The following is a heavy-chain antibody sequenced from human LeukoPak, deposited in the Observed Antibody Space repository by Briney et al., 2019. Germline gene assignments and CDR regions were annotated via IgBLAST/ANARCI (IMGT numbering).Heavy chain of an antibody. CDR2: IIPIFGTA. V-gene: IGHV1-69*13. J-gene: IGHJ4*02. CDR1: GYTLTELS. D-gene: IGHD6-13*01. CDR3: ARNRQQLVLSFLGY. Sequence: ASVKVSCKVSGYTLTELSMHWVRQAPGQGLEWMGGIIPIFGTANYAQKFQGRVTITADESTSTAYMELSSLRSEDTAVYYCARNRQQLVLSFLGYWGQGTLVTVSS.